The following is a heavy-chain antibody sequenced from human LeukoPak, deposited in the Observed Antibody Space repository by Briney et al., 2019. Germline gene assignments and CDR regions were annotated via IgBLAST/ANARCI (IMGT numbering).Heavy chain of an antibody. CDR1: GYTFTSYG. CDR2: ISAYNGNT. V-gene: IGHV1-18*01. J-gene: IGHJ6*03. D-gene: IGHD3-9*01. CDR3: ARQVVDILTEYYYYYMDV. Sequence: ASVKVSCKASGYTFTSYGISWVRQAPGQGLEWMGWISAYNGNTNYAQKLQGRVTMTTDTSTSTAYMELRSLRSDDTAVYYCARQVVDILTEYYYYYMDVWGKGTTVTVSS.